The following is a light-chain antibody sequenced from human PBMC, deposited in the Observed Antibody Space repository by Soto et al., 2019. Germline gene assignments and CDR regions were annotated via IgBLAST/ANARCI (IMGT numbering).Light chain of an antibody. CDR3: QQYGSSPRT. CDR2: GAS. Sequence: EIVLTQSPGTLSLSPGERATLSCRASQSVSSSYLAWYQQKPGQAPRLPIYGASSRATGIPDRFSGSGSGTDFTLTISRLEPEDFAVYYCQQYGSSPRTFGQGTKADIK. CDR1: QSVSSSY. J-gene: IGKJ1*01. V-gene: IGKV3-20*01.